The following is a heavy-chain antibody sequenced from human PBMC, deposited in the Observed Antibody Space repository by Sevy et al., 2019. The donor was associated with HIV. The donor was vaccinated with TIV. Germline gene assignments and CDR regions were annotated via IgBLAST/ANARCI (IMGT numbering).Heavy chain of an antibody. J-gene: IGHJ4*02. CDR1: GGSISNYF. D-gene: IGHD6-25*01. CDR2: IYYSGST. V-gene: IGHV4-59*12. Sequence: SESLSLTWTVSGGSISNYFWSWIRQPPGKGLEWIGYIYYSGSTNYNPSLKSRVTISVDTSKNQFSLKLSSVTVADTAVYYCARESISAVGDFDYWGQGTLVTVSS. CDR3: ARESISAVGDFDY.